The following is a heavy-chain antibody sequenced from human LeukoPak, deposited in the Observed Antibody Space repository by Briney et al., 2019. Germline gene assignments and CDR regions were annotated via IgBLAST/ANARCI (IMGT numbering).Heavy chain of an antibody. J-gene: IGHJ4*02. CDR3: ARVPPRDTAMVIGEIDY. CDR2: ISYDGSNK. CDR1: GFTFSSYA. V-gene: IGHV3-30-3*01. D-gene: IGHD5-18*01. Sequence: GGSLRLSCAASGFTFSSYAMHWVRQAPGKGLEWVAVISYDGSNKYYADSVKGRFTISRDNSKNTLYLQMNSLRAEDTAVYYCARVPPRDTAMVIGEIDYWGQGTLVAVSS.